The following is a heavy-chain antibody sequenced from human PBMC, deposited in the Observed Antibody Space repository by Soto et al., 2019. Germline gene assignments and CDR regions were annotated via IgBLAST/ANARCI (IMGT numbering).Heavy chain of an antibody. D-gene: IGHD4-4*01. J-gene: IGHJ6*02. V-gene: IGHV3-30*18. CDR3: AKDIVYSNQYYYYGMDV. Sequence: GGSLRLSCAASGFTFSSYGMHWVRQAPGKGLEWVAVISYDGSNKYYADSVKGRFTISRDNSKNTLYLQMNSLRAEDTAVYYCAKDIVYSNQYYYYGMDVWGQGTTVTVS. CDR1: GFTFSSYG. CDR2: ISYDGSNK.